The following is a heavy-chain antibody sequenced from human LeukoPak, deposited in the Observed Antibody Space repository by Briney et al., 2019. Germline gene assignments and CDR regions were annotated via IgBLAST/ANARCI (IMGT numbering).Heavy chain of an antibody. CDR3: AKSQLQLWLDY. D-gene: IGHD5-18*01. V-gene: IGHV3-23*01. CDR1: GFTVSSNY. J-gene: IGHJ4*02. Sequence: PGGSLRLSCAASGFTVSSNYMSWVRQAPGKGLEWVSAISGSGGSTYYADSVKGRFTISRDNSKNTLYLQMNSLRAEDTAVYYCAKSQLQLWLDYWGQGTLVTVSS. CDR2: ISGSGGST.